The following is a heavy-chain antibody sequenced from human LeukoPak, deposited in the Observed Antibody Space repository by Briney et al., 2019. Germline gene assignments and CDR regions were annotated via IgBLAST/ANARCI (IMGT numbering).Heavy chain of an antibody. CDR2: INPNSGGT. D-gene: IGHD4-17*01. J-gene: IGHJ4*02. CDR1: GYTFTGYY. Sequence: ASVKVSCKASGYTFTGYYMHWVRQAPGQGLEWMRRINPNSGGTNYAQKFQGRVTMTRDTSISTAYMELSSLRSEDTAVYYCARATTVTNTDYWGQGTLVTVSS. CDR3: ARATTVTNTDY. V-gene: IGHV1-2*06.